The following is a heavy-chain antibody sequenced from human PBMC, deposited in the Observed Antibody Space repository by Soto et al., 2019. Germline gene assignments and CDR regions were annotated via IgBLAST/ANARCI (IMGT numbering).Heavy chain of an antibody. Sequence: EVQLVESGGGLVKPGGSLRLSCAASGFTFSSYSMNWVRQAPGKGLEWVSSISSSSSYIYYADSVKGRFTISRDNAKNSLYLQMNGLGAEDTAVYYCARDLTHSSGWYVVSGCFDPWGQGTLVTVSS. CDR1: GFTFSSYS. J-gene: IGHJ5*02. D-gene: IGHD6-19*01. CDR2: ISSSSSYI. V-gene: IGHV3-21*01. CDR3: ARDLTHSSGWYVVSGCFDP.